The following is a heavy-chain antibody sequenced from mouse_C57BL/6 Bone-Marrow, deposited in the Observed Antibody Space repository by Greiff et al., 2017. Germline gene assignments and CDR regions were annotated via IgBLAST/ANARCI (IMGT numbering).Heavy chain of an antibody. D-gene: IGHD1-1*01. J-gene: IGHJ3*01. CDR1: GYSFTGYF. CDR2: INPYNGDT. CDR3: ASNYGPPRFAY. Sequence: EVQLVESGPELVKPGASVKISCKASGYSFTGYFMHWVMQSHGKSLEWIGRINPYNGDTFYNQKFKGKATLTVDKSSSTAHMELRSLTSEDAAVYYCASNYGPPRFAYWGQGTLVTVSA. V-gene: IGHV1-20*01.